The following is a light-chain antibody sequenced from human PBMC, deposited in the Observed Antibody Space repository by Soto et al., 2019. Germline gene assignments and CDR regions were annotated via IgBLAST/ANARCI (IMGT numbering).Light chain of an antibody. J-gene: IGLJ1*01. CDR2: EVN. V-gene: IGLV2-14*03. CDR1: SSDVGAYTY. Sequence: QSALTQPASVSGSPGQSITISCGGTSSDVGAYTYVSWYQQYPGKAPKLIIYEVNNRPSGVSGRFSGSKSGNTASLTISGLQAEDEADYYCTSYTSSSTPVFGTGTKVTVL. CDR3: TSYTSSSTPV.